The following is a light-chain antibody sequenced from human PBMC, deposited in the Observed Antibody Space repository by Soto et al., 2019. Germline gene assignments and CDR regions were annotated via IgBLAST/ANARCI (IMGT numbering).Light chain of an antibody. J-gene: IGLJ2*01. CDR2: YDS. V-gene: IGLV3-21*04. Sequence: SYELTQPPSVSVAPGKTARITCGGNNIGSKSVHWYQQKPGQAPVLVIYYDSDRPSGIPERFSGSNSGNTGTLTISRVEAGDEADYYCQVWDSSSDRDVVFGGGTKLTVL. CDR3: QVWDSSSDRDVV. CDR1: NIGSKS.